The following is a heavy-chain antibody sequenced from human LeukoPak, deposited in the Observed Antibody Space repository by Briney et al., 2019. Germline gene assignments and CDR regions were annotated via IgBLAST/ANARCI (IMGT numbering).Heavy chain of an antibody. Sequence: GGSLRLSCAASGFTFSSYGMHWVRQAPGKGLEWVAVISYDGSNKYYADSVKGRFTISRDNSKNTLYLQMNSLRAEDTAVYYCAKDYGWDYSGSPGYWGQGTLVTVSS. J-gene: IGHJ4*02. V-gene: IGHV3-30*18. D-gene: IGHD1-26*01. CDR3: AKDYGWDYSGSPGY. CDR1: GFTFSSYG. CDR2: ISYDGSNK.